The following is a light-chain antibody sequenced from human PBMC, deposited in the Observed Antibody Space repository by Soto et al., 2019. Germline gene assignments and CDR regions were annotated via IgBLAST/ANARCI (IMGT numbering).Light chain of an antibody. CDR1: QTTDNW. CDR3: QQYNTYPWT. Sequence: GDIGTITCHASQTTDNWLAWFQQKPGKAPKLLISDASNLESGVPSRFGGSGSGTEFTLTISSLQPDDFATYYCQQYNTYPWTFGQGTKVDIK. V-gene: IGKV1-5*01. J-gene: IGKJ1*01. CDR2: DAS.